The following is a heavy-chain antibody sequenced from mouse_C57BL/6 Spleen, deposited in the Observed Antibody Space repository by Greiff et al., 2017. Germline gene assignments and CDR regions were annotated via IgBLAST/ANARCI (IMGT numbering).Heavy chain of an antibody. Sequence: QVQLQQPGAELVMPGASVKLSCKASGYTFTSYWMHWVKQRTGQGLEWIGEIDPSDSYTNYNQKFKGKSTLTVDKSSSTAYMQLSSLTSEDSAVYYCARGGYDYDGAYWGQGTLVTVSA. CDR1: GYTFTSYW. CDR2: IDPSDSYT. V-gene: IGHV1-69*01. CDR3: ARGGYDYDGAY. J-gene: IGHJ3*01. D-gene: IGHD2-4*01.